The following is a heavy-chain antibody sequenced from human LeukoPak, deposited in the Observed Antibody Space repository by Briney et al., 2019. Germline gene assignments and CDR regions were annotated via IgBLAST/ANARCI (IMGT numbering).Heavy chain of an antibody. CDR1: GGSFSGYY. CDR3: ARLRSGYDLFDY. J-gene: IGHJ4*02. D-gene: IGHD5-12*01. V-gene: IGHV4-34*01. Sequence: SETLSLTCAVYGGSFSGYYWSWIRQPPGKGLEWIGEINHSGSTNYNPSLKSRVTISVDTSKNQFSLKLSSVTAADTAVYYCARLRSGYDLFDYRGQGTLVTVSS. CDR2: INHSGST.